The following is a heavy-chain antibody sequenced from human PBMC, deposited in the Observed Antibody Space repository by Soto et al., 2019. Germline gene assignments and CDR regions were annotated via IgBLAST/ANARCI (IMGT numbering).Heavy chain of an antibody. V-gene: IGHV1-8*01. J-gene: IGHJ6*03. D-gene: IGHD3-10*01. CDR1: GYTFTSYD. CDR3: ARYGSGSYFYYYYYMDV. Sequence: ASVKVSCKASGYTFTSYDINWVRQATGQGLEWMGWMNPNSGNTGYAQKFQGRVTMTRNTSISTAYMELSSLRSEDTAVYYCARYGSGSYFYYYYYMDVWGKGTTVTVSS. CDR2: MNPNSGNT.